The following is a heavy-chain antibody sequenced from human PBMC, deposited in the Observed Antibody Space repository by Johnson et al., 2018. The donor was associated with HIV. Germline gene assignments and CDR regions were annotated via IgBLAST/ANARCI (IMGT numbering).Heavy chain of an antibody. CDR2: ISWNSGSI. CDR1: GFTFSDYY. J-gene: IGHJ3*02. CDR3: ATDMAPPSRIAAAASHAFDI. Sequence: QLVESGGGVVQPGRSLRLSCIASGFTFSDYYMSWIRQAPGKGLEWVSGISWNSGSIGYAVSVKGRFTISIDNAKNSLYLQMNSLRAEDSALYYCATDMAPPSRIAAAASHAFDIWGQGTMVTVSS. V-gene: IGHV3-9*01. D-gene: IGHD6-13*01.